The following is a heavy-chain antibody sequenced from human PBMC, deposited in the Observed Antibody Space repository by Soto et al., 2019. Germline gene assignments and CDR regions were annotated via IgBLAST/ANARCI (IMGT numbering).Heavy chain of an antibody. D-gene: IGHD3-22*01. Sequence: SVKVTYKTSRGTFSSYAISWVRQAHGQGLELMGGIIPIFGTANYAQKFQGRVTITADESTSTAYMELSSLRSEDTAVYYCARPRTPYYYDSSGYYGDYYYYGMDVWGQGTTVTVYS. CDR3: ARPRTPYYYDSSGYYGDYYYYGMDV. CDR1: RGTFSSYA. J-gene: IGHJ6*02. CDR2: IIPIFGTA. V-gene: IGHV1-69*13.